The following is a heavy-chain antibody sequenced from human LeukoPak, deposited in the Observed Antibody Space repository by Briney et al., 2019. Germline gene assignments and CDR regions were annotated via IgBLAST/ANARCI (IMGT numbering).Heavy chain of an antibody. D-gene: IGHD6-19*01. Sequence: GGSLRLSCAASGFTVTGKSMSWVRQAPGKGLEWVSVIYSGGSTYYADSVKGRFTISRHNSKNTLYLQMNSLRAEDTAVYYCATTDRYSSGWNLDYWGQGTLVTVSS. CDR3: ATTDRYSSGWNLDY. V-gene: IGHV3-53*04. J-gene: IGHJ4*02. CDR2: IYSGGST. CDR1: GFTVTGKS.